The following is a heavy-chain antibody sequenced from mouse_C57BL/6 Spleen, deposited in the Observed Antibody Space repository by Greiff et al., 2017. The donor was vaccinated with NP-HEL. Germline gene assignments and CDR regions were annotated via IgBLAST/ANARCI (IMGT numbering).Heavy chain of an antibody. D-gene: IGHD2-5*01. CDR3: ARGVVTTDYYAMDY. CDR2: IDPSDSYT. CDR1: GYTFTSYW. V-gene: IGHV1-69*01. Sequence: QVQLQQPGAELVMPGASVKLSCKASGYTFTSYWMHWVKQRPGQGLEWIGEIDPSDSYTNYNQKFKGQSTLTVDKSSSTAYMQLSSLTSEDSAVYYCARGVVTTDYYAMDYWGQGTSVTVSS. J-gene: IGHJ4*01.